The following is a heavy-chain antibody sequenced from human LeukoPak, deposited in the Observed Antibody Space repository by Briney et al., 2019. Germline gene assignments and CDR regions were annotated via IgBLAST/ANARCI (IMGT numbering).Heavy chain of an antibody. D-gene: IGHD4-17*01. CDR2: ISSSGSTI. V-gene: IGHV3-48*03. CDR3: ARRLRRNYFDY. CDR1: GFTFSSYE. J-gene: IGHJ4*02. Sequence: GGSLRLSCAASGFTFSSYEMNWVRQAPGKGLEWVSYISSSGSTIYYADSVKGRFTISRDNSKNTLYLQMNSLRAEDTAVYYCARRLRRNYFDYWGQGTLVTVSS.